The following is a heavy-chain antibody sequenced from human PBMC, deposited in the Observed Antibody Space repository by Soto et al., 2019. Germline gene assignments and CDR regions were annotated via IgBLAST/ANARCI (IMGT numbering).Heavy chain of an antibody. CDR3: ARPYSGYDWAFDD. J-gene: IGHJ4*02. V-gene: IGHV3-7*01. CDR2: IKQDGSEK. CDR1: GFTFSSYW. D-gene: IGHD5-12*01. Sequence: GGSLRLSCAASGFTFSSYWMSWVRQAPGKGLEWVANIKQDGSEKYYVDSVKGRFTISRDNAKNSLYLQMNSLRAEDTAVYYCARPYSGYDWAFDDSGQGTLVTVSS.